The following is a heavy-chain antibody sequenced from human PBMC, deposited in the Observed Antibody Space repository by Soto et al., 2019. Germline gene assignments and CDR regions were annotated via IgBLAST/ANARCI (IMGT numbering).Heavy chain of an antibody. V-gene: IGHV3-30-3*01. D-gene: IGHD6-6*01. Sequence: QVQLVESGGGVVQPGRSLRLSCAASGFTFSSYAMHWVRQAPGKGLEWVAVISYDGSNKYYADSVKGRFTISRDNSKNTRYLPMNSLRAEDTAVYYWARWPLRTREYSSSPRMDHWGQGTLDTVSS. CDR2: ISYDGSNK. CDR3: ARWPLRTREYSSSPRMDH. J-gene: IGHJ4*02. CDR1: GFTFSSYA.